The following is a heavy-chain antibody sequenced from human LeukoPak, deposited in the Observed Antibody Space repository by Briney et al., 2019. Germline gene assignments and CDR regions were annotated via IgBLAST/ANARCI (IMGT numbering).Heavy chain of an antibody. CDR2: VSGSGSST. CDR3: ARFELGATGVDY. CDR1: GFTFSIYA. V-gene: IGHV3-23*01. D-gene: IGHD3-16*01. J-gene: IGHJ4*02. Sequence: GGSLRLSCAASGFTFSIYAMTWVRQAPGKGLEWVSSVSGSGSSTYHADSVKGRFTISRDNSKNTLYLQMKSLRAEDTALYFCARFELGATGVDYWGQGSLVIVSS.